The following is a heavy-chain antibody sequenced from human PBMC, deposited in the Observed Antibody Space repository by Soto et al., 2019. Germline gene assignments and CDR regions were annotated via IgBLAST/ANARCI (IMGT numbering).Heavy chain of an antibody. CDR2: IYYSGST. CDR1: GVSISSPHHN. CDR3: ARVQIWRSTKVAFDI. V-gene: IGHV4-31*03. Sequence: SETLSLTCTPSGVSISSPHHNWSWIRQYTGKGLEWIGYIYYSGSTYYNPSLKSRVTISVDTSKNQFSLKLSSVTAADTAVYYCARVQIWRSTKVAFDIWGQGTMVT. J-gene: IGHJ3*02. D-gene: IGHD5-18*01.